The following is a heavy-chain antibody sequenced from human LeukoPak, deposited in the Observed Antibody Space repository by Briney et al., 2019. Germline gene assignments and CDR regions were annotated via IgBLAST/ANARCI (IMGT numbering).Heavy chain of an antibody. Sequence: SETLSLTCAVYGGSFSGYYWSWIRQPPGKGLEWIGEINHSGSTNYNPSLKSRVTISVDTSKNQFSLKLSSVTSADTAVYYCARERRGSGSPNWFDPWGQGTLVTVSS. J-gene: IGHJ5*02. CDR1: GGSFSGYY. D-gene: IGHD1-26*01. CDR3: ARERRGSGSPNWFDP. V-gene: IGHV4-34*01. CDR2: INHSGST.